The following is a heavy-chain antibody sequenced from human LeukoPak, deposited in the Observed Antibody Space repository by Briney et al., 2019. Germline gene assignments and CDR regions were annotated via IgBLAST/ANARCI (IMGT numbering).Heavy chain of an antibody. Sequence: SETLSLTCTVSGYSISSGYYWGWIRQPPGKGLEWIGSIYHSGSTYYNPSLKSRVTISVDTSKNQFSLKLSSVTAADTAVYYCATERGGYRAFDIWGQGTMVTVSS. CDR1: GYSISSGYY. CDR3: ATERGGYRAFDI. J-gene: IGHJ3*02. D-gene: IGHD5-18*01. V-gene: IGHV4-38-2*02. CDR2: IYHSGST.